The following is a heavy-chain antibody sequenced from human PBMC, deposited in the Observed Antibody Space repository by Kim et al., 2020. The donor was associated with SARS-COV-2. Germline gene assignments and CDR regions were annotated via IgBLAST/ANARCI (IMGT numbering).Heavy chain of an antibody. J-gene: IGHJ3*02. CDR2: MHYSGRA. Sequence: SETLSLTCTVSGGSLSPYYWSWIRQPPGKGLEWIGYMHYSGRANYNPSLKSRVAISVDTSKNHFSLNLTSVTAADTAKYFCARFQHGAGSYVDPFDIWGQGTLVTVSS. CDR1: GGSLSPYY. CDR3: ARFQHGAGSYVDPFDI. V-gene: IGHV4-59*01. D-gene: IGHD3-10*01.